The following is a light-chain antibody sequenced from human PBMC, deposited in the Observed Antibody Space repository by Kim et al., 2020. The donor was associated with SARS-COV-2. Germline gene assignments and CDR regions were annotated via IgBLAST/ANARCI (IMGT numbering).Light chain of an antibody. CDR3: AAWDDSLNGWV. Sequence: QRVTISCSGSSSNIGSNTVTWYQQLPGTAPKLLIYSNNPRPSGVPDRFSGSKSGTSASLAISGLQSEDEADYYCAAWDDSLNGWVFGGGTKLTVL. V-gene: IGLV1-44*01. CDR1: SSNIGSNT. J-gene: IGLJ3*02. CDR2: SNN.